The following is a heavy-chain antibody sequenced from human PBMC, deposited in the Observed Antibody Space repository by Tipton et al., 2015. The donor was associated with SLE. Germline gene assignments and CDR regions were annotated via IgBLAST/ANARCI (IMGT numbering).Heavy chain of an antibody. J-gene: IGHJ4*02. CDR2: IYHSGNT. Sequence: GLVKPSQTLSLSCTVSGGSISSGDFYWNWIRQHPGQGLEWIGYIYHSGNTYYNPSLWSRVKMSVDTSKNQFSLDLTSVTAADTAVYYCARKAGVLGIWANFDYWGQGTLVTVSS. CDR1: GGSISSGDFY. V-gene: IGHV4-30-4*08. CDR3: ARKAGVLGIWANFDY. D-gene: IGHD7-27*01.